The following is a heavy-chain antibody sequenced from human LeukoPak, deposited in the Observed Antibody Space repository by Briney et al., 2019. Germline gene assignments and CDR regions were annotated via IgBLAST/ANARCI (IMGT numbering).Heavy chain of an antibody. CDR1: GYTFTGYW. Sequence: ASVKVSCKASGYTFTGYWMHWVRQAPGQGLEWMGWINPNSGGTNYAQKFQGRVTMTRDTSISTAYMELSRLRSDDTAVYYCARDSPSLSSWRDYYYYGMDVWGQGTTVTVSS. CDR2: INPNSGGT. D-gene: IGHD6-13*01. CDR3: ARDSPSLSSWRDYYYYGMDV. J-gene: IGHJ6*02. V-gene: IGHV1-2*02.